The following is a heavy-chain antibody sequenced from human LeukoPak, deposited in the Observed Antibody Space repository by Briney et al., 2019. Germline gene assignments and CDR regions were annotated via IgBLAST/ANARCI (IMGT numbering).Heavy chain of an antibody. CDR1: GFTFSSYS. V-gene: IGHV3-21*01. Sequence: PGGSLRLSCAASGFTFSSYSMNWVRQAPGKGLEWVSSISTSSIYIYYADSLKGRFTISRDNAKNSLYLQMNSLRAEDTAVYYCARDSPNEGILWWSIDYWGQGTLVTVSS. CDR3: ARDSPNEGILWWSIDY. D-gene: IGHD2-21*01. CDR2: ISTSSIYI. J-gene: IGHJ4*02.